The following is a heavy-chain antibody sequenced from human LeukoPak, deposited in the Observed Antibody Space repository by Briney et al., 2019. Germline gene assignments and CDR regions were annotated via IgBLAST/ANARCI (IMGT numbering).Heavy chain of an antibody. CDR1: GGSISSYY. J-gene: IGHJ4*02. CDR2: IYYSGST. V-gene: IGHV4-59*01. Sequence: SETLSLTCTVSGGSISSYYWSWIRQPPGKGLEWIGYIYYSGSTNYNPSLKSRVTISVDTSKNQFSLKLSSVTAAATAVYYCARGVWFGELLSNWGQGTLVTVSS. CDR3: ARGVWFGELLSN. D-gene: IGHD3-10*01.